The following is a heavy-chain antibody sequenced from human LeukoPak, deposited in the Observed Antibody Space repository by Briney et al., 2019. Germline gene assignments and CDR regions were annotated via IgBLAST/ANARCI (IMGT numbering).Heavy chain of an antibody. Sequence: PGGSLRLSCAASGFTVSSNYMSWVRQAPGTGLDWVSVIYSGGSTYYADSVKGRFTISRDNSKNTLYLQMNSLRAEDTAVYYCARPGYYYGMDVWGQGTTVTVSS. CDR2: IYSGGST. J-gene: IGHJ6*02. V-gene: IGHV3-66*01. CDR3: ARPGYYYGMDV. CDR1: GFTVSSNY.